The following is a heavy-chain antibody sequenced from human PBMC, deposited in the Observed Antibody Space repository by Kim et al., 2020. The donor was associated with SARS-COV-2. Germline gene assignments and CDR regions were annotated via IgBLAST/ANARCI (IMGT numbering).Heavy chain of an antibody. V-gene: IGHV4-61*02. Sequence: GSTNYNPSLKSRVTISVDTSKNQYSLKLSSVTAADTAVYYCARGDGDLDYWGQGTLVTVSS. D-gene: IGHD4-17*01. J-gene: IGHJ4*02. CDR3: ARGDGDLDY. CDR2: GST.